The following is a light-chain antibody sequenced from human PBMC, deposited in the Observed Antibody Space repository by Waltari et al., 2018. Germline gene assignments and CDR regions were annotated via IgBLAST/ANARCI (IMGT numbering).Light chain of an antibody. CDR2: DVS. Sequence: QSALTQPASVSGSPGQSITISFPGTSSDGGTYNYVPCYQQHPGKAPKIMIFDVSIRPSGVSNRFSGSKSGNTASLTISGLQAEDEADYYCSSYISSSTLELFGGGTSLTVL. J-gene: IGLJ2*01. CDR3: SSYISSSTLEL. V-gene: IGLV2-14*03. CDR1: SSDGGTYNY.